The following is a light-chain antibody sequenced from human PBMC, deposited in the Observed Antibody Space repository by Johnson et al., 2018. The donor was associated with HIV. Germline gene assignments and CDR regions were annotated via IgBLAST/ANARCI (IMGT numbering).Light chain of an antibody. CDR2: EDN. CDR1: SSNIGSNY. J-gene: IGLJ1*01. Sequence: HSVLTQPPSVSAAPGQKVTISCSGSSSNIGSNYVSWYQQFPGAAPKLLIYEDNKRPSGIPDRFSGSKSGTSATLAITGLHTGDEADYYCGTWDARLTIGGVIGTGTKVTVL. V-gene: IGLV1-51*02. CDR3: GTWDARLTIGGV.